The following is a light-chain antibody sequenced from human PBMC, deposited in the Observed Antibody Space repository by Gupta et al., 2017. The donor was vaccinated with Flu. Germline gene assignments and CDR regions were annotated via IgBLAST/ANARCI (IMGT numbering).Light chain of an antibody. J-gene: IGLJ3*02. CDR1: SSDVGGYNY. V-gene: IGLV2-8*01. CDR2: EVR. Sequence: SALTQPPSASGPPGQSVTISCTGTSSDVGGYNYVSLYQQHPDKAPILIIYEVRKRPAGAPDRFSGCKSGSTASLTVSGSQAEDEDDYYCIAYSGSNKVFGGGTKLTVL. CDR3: IAYSGSNKV.